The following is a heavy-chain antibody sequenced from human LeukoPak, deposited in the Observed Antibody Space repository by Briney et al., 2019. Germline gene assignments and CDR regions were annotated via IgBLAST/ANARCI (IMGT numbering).Heavy chain of an antibody. J-gene: IGHJ4*02. CDR3: ARVRVGAYDFWSGYHDY. D-gene: IGHD3-3*01. CDR1: GFTFSTYN. Sequence: GGSPRLSCAASGFTFSTYNMNWVRKAPGKGLEWVSSISYSSSYIYYADSVKGRFTISRDDAKNSLYLQMNSLRAEDTAVYYCARVRVGAYDFWSGYHDYWGQGTLVTVSS. V-gene: IGHV3-21*01. CDR2: ISYSSSYI.